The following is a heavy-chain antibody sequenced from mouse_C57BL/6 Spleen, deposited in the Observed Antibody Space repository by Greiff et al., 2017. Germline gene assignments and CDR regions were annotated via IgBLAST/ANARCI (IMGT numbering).Heavy chain of an antibody. CDR3: AREATGVRFDY. CDR1: GYTFTSYG. V-gene: IGHV1-58*01. CDR2: IYLGNGYT. Sequence: EVQLQQSGAELVRPGSSVKMSCKTSGYTFTSYGINWVKQRPGQGLEWIGYIYLGNGYTEYNEKFKGKATLTSDTSSSTAYMQLSSLTSEDSAIYFCAREATGVRFDYWGQGTTLTVSS. J-gene: IGHJ2*01. D-gene: IGHD1-1*01.